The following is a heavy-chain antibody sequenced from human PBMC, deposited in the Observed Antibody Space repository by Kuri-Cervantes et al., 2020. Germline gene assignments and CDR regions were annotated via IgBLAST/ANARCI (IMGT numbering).Heavy chain of an antibody. J-gene: IGHJ4*02. V-gene: IGHV3-23*01. CDR3: AKDRSLYGDYAWH. D-gene: IGHD4-17*01. Sequence: GESLKISCAASGFTFSSYEMNWVRQTPGKGLEWVSVISNNGADTFYADSVRGRFTISRDNSKNTLYLQMNSLRVDDTAVYYCAKDRSLYGDYAWHWGQGTLVTVSS. CDR1: GFTFSSYE. CDR2: ISNNGADT.